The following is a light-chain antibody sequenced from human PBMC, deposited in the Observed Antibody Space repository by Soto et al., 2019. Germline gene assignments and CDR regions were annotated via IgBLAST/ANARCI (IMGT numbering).Light chain of an antibody. CDR1: QGISSY. CDR3: QQYYCYPRT. CDR2: AAS. J-gene: IGKJ1*01. V-gene: IGKV1-8*01. Sequence: AIRMTQSPSSLSASTGDGVTITCRASQGISSYLAWYQQKPGKAPKLLIYAASTLQSGVPSRFSGSGSGTDFTLTISCLQSEDFATYYCQQYYCYPRTFGQGTKVDIK.